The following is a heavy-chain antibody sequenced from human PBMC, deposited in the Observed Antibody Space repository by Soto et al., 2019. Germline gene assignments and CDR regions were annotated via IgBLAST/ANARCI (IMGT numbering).Heavy chain of an antibody. Sequence: EVQLLESGGGLVQPGGSLRLSCAASGFTFSSYAMSWVRQAPGKGLEWVSAISGSGGSTYYADSVKGRFTISRDNSKNTLYLQVNSLRAEDTAVYYCATRSGDTVADEYFQHWGQGTLVTVSS. CDR3: ATRSGDTVADEYFQH. D-gene: IGHD4-17*01. J-gene: IGHJ1*01. CDR1: GFTFSSYA. CDR2: ISGSGGST. V-gene: IGHV3-23*01.